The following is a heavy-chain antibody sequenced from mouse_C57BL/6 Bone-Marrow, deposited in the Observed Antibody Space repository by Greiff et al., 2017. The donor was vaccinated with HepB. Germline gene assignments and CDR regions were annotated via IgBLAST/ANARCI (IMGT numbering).Heavy chain of an antibody. D-gene: IGHD2-12*01. CDR3: ARERAYYSYYYAMDY. V-gene: IGHV5-4*01. CDR1: GFTFSSYA. CDR2: ISDGGSYT. J-gene: IGHJ4*01. Sequence: EVQLVESGGGLVKPGGSLKLSCAASGFTFSSYAMSWVRQTPEKRLEWVATISDGGSYTYYPDNVKGRFTISRDNAKNNLYLQMSHLKSEDTAMYYCARERAYYSYYYAMDYWGQGTSVTVSS.